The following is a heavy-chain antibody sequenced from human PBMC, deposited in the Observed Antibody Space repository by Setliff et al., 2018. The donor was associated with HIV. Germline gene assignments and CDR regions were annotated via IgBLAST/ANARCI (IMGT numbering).Heavy chain of an antibody. V-gene: IGHV3-23*01. D-gene: IGHD4-17*01. Sequence: GGSLRLSCAASGFSFSDYAMTWVRQAPGKGLEWVSSISGSGSSKFYADSVKGRFTISRDNSKKTLYLQMSSLRVEDTAVYYCAKGRLRENHDWGQGTLVTVSS. CDR2: ISGSGSSK. CDR1: GFSFSDYA. J-gene: IGHJ4*02. CDR3: AKGRLRENHD.